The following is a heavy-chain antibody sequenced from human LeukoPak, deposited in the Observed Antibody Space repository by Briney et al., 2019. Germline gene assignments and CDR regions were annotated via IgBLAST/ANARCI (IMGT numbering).Heavy chain of an antibody. CDR3: AKDLSPESNRLSPFDY. D-gene: IGHD3-16*02. J-gene: IGHJ4*02. Sequence: GGSLRLSCAASRFTFSSHAMSWVRQAPGKGLEWVSTITGSGGTTKYADSVKGRFTISRDNSKNTLDLQMNSLRAEDTAIFYCAKDLSPESNRLSPFDYWGQGTLVTVSS. V-gene: IGHV3-23*01. CDR2: ITGSGGTT. CDR1: RFTFSSHA.